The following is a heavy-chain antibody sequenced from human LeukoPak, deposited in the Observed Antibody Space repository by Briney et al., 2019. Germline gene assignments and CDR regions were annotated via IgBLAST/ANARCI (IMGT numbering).Heavy chain of an antibody. D-gene: IGHD1-14*01. CDR2: ISSSSSYI. Sequence: GGSLRLSCAASGFTFSSYSMNWVRQAPGKGLEWVSSISSSSSYIYYADSVKGRFTISRDNAKSSLYLQMNSLRAEDMALYYCARRPRGRNDAFDIWGQGTMVTVSS. CDR1: GFTFSSYS. J-gene: IGHJ3*02. CDR3: ARRPRGRNDAFDI. V-gene: IGHV3-21*04.